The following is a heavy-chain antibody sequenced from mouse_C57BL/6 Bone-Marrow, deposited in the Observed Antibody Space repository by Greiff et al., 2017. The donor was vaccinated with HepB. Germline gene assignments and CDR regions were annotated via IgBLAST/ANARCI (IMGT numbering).Heavy chain of an antibody. V-gene: IGHV1-7*01. CDR2: INPSSGYT. J-gene: IGHJ2*01. D-gene: IGHD1-2*01. CDR1: GYTFTSYW. CDR3: ARSSLLRYYFDY. Sequence: QVHVKQSGAELAKPGASVKLSCKASGYTFTSYWMHWVKQRPGQGLEWIGYINPSSGYTKYNQKFKDKATLTADKSSSTAYMQLSSLTYEDSAVYYCARSSLLRYYFDYWGQGTTLTVSS.